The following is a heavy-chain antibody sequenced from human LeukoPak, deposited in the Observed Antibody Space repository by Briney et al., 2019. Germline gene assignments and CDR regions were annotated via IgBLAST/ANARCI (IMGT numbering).Heavy chain of an antibody. CDR1: GGSFSGYY. CDR2: INHSGST. Sequence: SETLSLTCAVYGGSFSGYYWSWIRQPPGKGLEWIGEINHSGSTNYNPSLKSRVTISVDTSKNQFSLKLSSVTAADTAVYYCATGSGSYSSYWGQGTLVTVSS. D-gene: IGHD3-10*01. CDR3: ATGSGSYSSY. V-gene: IGHV4-34*01. J-gene: IGHJ4*02.